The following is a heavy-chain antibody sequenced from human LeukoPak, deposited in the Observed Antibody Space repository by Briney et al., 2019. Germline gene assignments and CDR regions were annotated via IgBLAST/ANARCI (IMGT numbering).Heavy chain of an antibody. Sequence: GGSLRLSCAASGFTFSSYAMSWVRQAPGKGLEWVSAISGSGGSTYYADSVKGRFTISRDNSKNTLYLQMNSLRAEDTAVYYCAKGYCSSTSCPIDYWGQGTLVTVSS. CDR3: AKGYCSSTSCPIDY. J-gene: IGHJ4*02. CDR1: GFTFSSYA. D-gene: IGHD2-2*01. CDR2: ISGSGGST. V-gene: IGHV3-23*01.